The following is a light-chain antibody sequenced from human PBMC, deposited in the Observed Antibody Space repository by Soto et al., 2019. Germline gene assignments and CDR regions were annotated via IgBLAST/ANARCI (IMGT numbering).Light chain of an antibody. J-gene: IGLJ1*01. CDR1: NNDVGGYNY. CDR3: SSYTSTSTYV. CDR2: HVS. Sequence: QSALTQPASVSGSPGQSITISCTGTNNDVGGYNYVSWYQQYPSKAPKLMIYHVSNRPSGVSNRFSGSKSGNSASLTISGLQPEDEADYYCSSYTSTSTYVFGTGTKVTVL. V-gene: IGLV2-14*01.